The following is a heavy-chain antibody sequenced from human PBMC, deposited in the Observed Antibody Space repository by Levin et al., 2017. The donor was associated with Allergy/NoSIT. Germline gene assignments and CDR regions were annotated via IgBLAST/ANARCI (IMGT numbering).Heavy chain of an antibody. D-gene: IGHD3-3*01. J-gene: IGHJ5*02. V-gene: IGHV3-23*01. Sequence: PGGSLRLSCAASGFTFSSYAMSWVRQAPGKGLEWVSAISGSGGSTYYADSVKGRFTISRDNSKNTLYLQMNSLRAEDTAVYYCAKRSIPITFFGVAKNAGANWFQVGPFDPWGQGTLVTVSS. CDR1: GFTFSSYA. CDR2: ISGSGGST. CDR3: AKRSIPITFFGVAKNAGANWFQVGPFDP.